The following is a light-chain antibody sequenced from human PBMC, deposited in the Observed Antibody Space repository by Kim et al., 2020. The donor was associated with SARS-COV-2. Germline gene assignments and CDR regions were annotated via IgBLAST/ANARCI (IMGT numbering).Light chain of an antibody. Sequence: EIVLTQSPGTLSLSPGERATLSCRASQSVSSNYLAWYQQKPGQAPRLLIYAASSRATGIPDRFSGSGSGTDFTLTISRLEPEDFAVYYCQQYANSRTFGQGTKVDIK. CDR1: QSVSSNY. V-gene: IGKV3-20*01. J-gene: IGKJ1*01. CDR2: AAS. CDR3: QQYANSRT.